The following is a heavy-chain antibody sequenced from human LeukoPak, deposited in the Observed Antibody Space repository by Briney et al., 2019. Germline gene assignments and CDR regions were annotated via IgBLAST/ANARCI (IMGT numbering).Heavy chain of an antibody. CDR2: ISFDGSQK. V-gene: IGHV3-30*02. CDR3: AKVKDYDFSYYFDY. Sequence: PGGSLRLSCAASGFTFSNYGMHWVRQAPGKGLEWVALISFDGSQKYYADSVKGRFTISRDNSKNTLYLQMISLRAEDTALYYCAKVKDYDFSYYFDYWGQGTLVTVSS. J-gene: IGHJ4*02. CDR1: GFTFSNYG. D-gene: IGHD3-3*01.